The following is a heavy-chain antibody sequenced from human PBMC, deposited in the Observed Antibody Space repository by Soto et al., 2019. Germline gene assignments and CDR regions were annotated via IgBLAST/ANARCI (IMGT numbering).Heavy chain of an antibody. D-gene: IGHD2-15*01. CDR2: ISVSGGNV. CDR1: GFTFSIYA. Sequence: PGGSLRLSCATSGFTFSIYAMSWVRQAPGKGLEWVSAISVSGGNVYYAESVKGRFTLSRDNSQNTLYLQMDSLRAEDTATYYFVKKSRDLYCSDGKCYSFLDFWGPGTLVTVSS. CDR3: VKKSRDLYCSDGKCYSFLDF. J-gene: IGHJ4*02. V-gene: IGHV3-23*01.